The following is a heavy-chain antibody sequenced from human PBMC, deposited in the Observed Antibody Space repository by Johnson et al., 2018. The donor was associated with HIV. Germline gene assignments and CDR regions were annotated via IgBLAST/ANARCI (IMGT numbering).Heavy chain of an antibody. CDR1: GFTFDDYG. V-gene: IGHV3-20*04. Sequence: VQLVESGGGVVRPGGSLRLSCAASGFTFDDYGMSWVRQAPGKGLEWVSGINWNGDSTGYADSVKGRFTISRDNAKNSLYLQMNSLRAEETAVYYCGRVADYYDSIAVLNAFDIWGQGTMVTVSS. D-gene: IGHD3-22*01. J-gene: IGHJ3*02. CDR3: GRVADYYDSIAVLNAFDI. CDR2: INWNGDST.